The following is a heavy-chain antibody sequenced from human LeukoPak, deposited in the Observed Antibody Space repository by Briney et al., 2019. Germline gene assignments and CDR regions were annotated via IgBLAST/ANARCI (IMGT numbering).Heavy chain of an antibody. V-gene: IGHV1-18*01. CDR2: ISTYDDNI. Sequence: EASVKVSCKASGYTFTTYGLSWVRQAPGQGLEWLGWISTYDDNIKYAQSLQGRLTLTIDTSTSTAYMELRSLTSDDTAVYYCARETYSNILTGTDYWGAGTLVTVSS. CDR3: ARETYSNILTGTDY. CDR1: GYTFTTYG. J-gene: IGHJ4*02. D-gene: IGHD3-9*01.